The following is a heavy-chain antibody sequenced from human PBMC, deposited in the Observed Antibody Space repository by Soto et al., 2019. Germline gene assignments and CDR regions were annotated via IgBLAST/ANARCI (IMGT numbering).Heavy chain of an antibody. CDR2: IYHSGST. D-gene: IGHD2-15*01. CDR1: GGSISSGGYS. J-gene: IGHJ3*02. Sequence: SETLSLTCAVSGGSISSGGYSWSWIRQPPGKGLEWIGYIYHSGSTYYNPSLKSRVTISVDTSENQFSLKLSSVTAADTAVYYCARPSPRYCSGGSCLEFPDAFDIWGQGTMVTVSS. V-gene: IGHV4-30-2*03. CDR3: ARPSPRYCSGGSCLEFPDAFDI.